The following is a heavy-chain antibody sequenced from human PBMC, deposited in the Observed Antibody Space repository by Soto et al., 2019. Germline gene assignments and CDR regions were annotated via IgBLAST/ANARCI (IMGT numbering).Heavy chain of an antibody. CDR1: GGAISGYY. J-gene: IGHJ5*02. CDR2: IYSSGGT. CDR3: SRGKRFAGAFDT. V-gene: IGHV4-4*07. D-gene: IGHD3-3*01. Sequence: LSLTCTVSGGAISGYYWTWIRQPAGKGLEWIGRIYSSGGTKYNPSLKSRVGMSLDMSKNQFSLWLNSVTAAATAAYYCSRGKRFAGAFDTWGQGTLVTVSS.